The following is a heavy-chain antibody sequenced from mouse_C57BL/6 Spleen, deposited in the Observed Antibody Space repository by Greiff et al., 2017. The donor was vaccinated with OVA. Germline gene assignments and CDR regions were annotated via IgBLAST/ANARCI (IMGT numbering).Heavy chain of an antibody. CDR1: GYTFTSYW. V-gene: IGHV1-50*01. Sequence: QVQLQQPGAELVKPGASVKLSCKASGYTFTSYWMQWVKQRPGQGLEWIGEIDPSDSYTNYNQKFKGKATLTVDTSSSTAYMQLSSLTSEDSAVYYCARSLANWGGDYWGQGTTLTVSS. D-gene: IGHD4-1*01. CDR2: IDPSDSYT. J-gene: IGHJ2*01. CDR3: ARSLANWGGDY.